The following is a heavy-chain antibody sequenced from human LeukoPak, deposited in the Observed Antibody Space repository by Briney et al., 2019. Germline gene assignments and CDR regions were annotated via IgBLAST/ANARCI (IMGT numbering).Heavy chain of an antibody. D-gene: IGHD3-9*01. V-gene: IGHV4-38-2*01. Sequence: SETLSLTCAVSGYSISSGYYWGWIRQPPGKGLEWIGSIYHSGGTYYNPSLKSRVTISVDTSKNQFSLKLSSVTAADTAVYYCARLTKELRYFDWLCYFDYWGQGTLVTVSS. J-gene: IGHJ4*02. CDR1: GYSISSGYY. CDR3: ARLTKELRYFDWLCYFDY. CDR2: IYHSGGT.